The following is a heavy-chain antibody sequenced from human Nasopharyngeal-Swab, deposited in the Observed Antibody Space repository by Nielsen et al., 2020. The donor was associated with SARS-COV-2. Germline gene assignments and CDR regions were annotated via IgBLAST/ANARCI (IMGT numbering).Heavy chain of an antibody. V-gene: IGHV3-7*01. Sequence: GVSLRLSCAPSGFTVSSYWMSWVRQAPGEWLEWVANIKQDGSEKYYVDYVKGRFTISRDNAKNSLYLQMNSLRAEDTAVYYGARASGSSWDFDYWGQGTLVTVSS. CDR1: GFTVSSYW. CDR3: ARASGSSWDFDY. CDR2: IKQDGSEK. J-gene: IGHJ4*02. D-gene: IGHD6-13*01.